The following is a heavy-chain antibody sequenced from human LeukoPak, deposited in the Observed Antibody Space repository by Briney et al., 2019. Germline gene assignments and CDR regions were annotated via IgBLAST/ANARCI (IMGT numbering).Heavy chain of an antibody. CDR3: ARGSFWSGYYTGLAWFDP. V-gene: IGHV4-59*01. D-gene: IGHD3-3*01. Sequence: SETLSLTCTVSGGSISSYYWSWIRQPPGKGLEWIGYIYYSGSTNYNPSLKSRVTISVDTSKNQFSLKLSSVTAADTAVYYCARGSFWSGYYTGLAWFDPWGQGTLVIVSS. CDR1: GGSISSYY. CDR2: IYYSGST. J-gene: IGHJ5*02.